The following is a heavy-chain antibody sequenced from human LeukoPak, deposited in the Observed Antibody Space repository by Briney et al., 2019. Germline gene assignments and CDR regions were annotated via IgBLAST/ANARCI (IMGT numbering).Heavy chain of an antibody. CDR3: VRGDVLTTVLNDPFYI. CDR2: VNPKSGNT. Sequence: ASVKVSCKASGYTFTSYDVNWVRQATGQGLEWMGWVNPKSGNTGYAPKFQGRVAMTRDTSINTAYMELSGLRFEDTAVYFCVRGDVLTTVLNDPFYIWGQGTMVIVSS. V-gene: IGHV1-8*01. D-gene: IGHD4-17*01. CDR1: GYTFTSYD. J-gene: IGHJ3*02.